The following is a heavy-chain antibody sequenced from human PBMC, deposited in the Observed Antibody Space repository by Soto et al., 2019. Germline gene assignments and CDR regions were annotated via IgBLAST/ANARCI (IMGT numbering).Heavy chain of an antibody. CDR2: SNACNGNT. V-gene: IGHV1-3*01. CDR3: ASEIDVTTWTRRDY. Sequence: QGQLVQSGAEVKKPGASVQVSCKASGYTFSGSVMHWVRQARGQRLEWIGWSNACNGNTIYSQKFQGRVTITRDTSARTAYMELRSVSSEYTAVYFCASEIDVTTWTRRDYWGQGTLVTVSS. J-gene: IGHJ4*02. D-gene: IGHD4-17*01. CDR1: GYTFSGSV.